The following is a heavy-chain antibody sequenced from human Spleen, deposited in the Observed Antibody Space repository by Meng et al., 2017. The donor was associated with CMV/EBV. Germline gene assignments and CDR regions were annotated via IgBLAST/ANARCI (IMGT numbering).Heavy chain of an antibody. CDR1: GFTFSSYA. D-gene: IGHD1-26*01. V-gene: IGHV3-48*03. CDR2: ISSSGNTI. Sequence: GESLKISCAASGFTFSSYAMSWVRQAPGKGLQWISYISSSGNTIWYADSVEGRFSTFRDNAKNSLYLQMKSLRAEDTAVYYCASGLWDLLRGAFDIWGQGTMVTVSS. CDR3: ASGLWDLLRGAFDI. J-gene: IGHJ3*02.